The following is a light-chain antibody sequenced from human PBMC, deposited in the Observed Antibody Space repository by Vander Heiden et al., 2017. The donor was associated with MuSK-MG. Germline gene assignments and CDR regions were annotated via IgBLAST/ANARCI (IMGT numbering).Light chain of an antibody. J-gene: IGKJ1*01. Sequence: EIVLTQSPGTLSLSPGERATLSCSASQTVSRIFLAWYQHEPGQAPRLLIYGASNRATGIPDRFSGSGSVTDFTLTIIRLVPEDYAVYCFHQDGSSPRTFGQGTKVDIK. CDR3: HQDGSSPRT. V-gene: IGKV3-20*01. CDR1: QTVSRIF. CDR2: GAS.